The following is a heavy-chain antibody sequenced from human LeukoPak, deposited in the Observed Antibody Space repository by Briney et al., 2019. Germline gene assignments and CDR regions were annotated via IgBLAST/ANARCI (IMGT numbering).Heavy chain of an antibody. CDR3: ARDSSSRAFDY. J-gene: IGHJ4*02. CDR2: IYSSGST. D-gene: IGHD6-13*01. Sequence: SETLPLTCTVSDDSISSYYWSWIRQPAGKGLEWIGRIYSSGSTNYNPSLKSRITMSVDTSKNQFSLKLGSVTAADTAVYYCARDSSSRAFDYWGQGTLVTVSS. CDR1: DDSISSYY. V-gene: IGHV4-4*07.